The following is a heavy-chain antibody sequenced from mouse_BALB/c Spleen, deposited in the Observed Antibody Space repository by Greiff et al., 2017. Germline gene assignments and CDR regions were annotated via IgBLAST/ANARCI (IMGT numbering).Heavy chain of an antibody. CDR3: ARDLRYGNYWYFDV. CDR1: GFSLTSYG. D-gene: IGHD2-10*02. V-gene: IGHV2-9*02. CDR2: IWAGGST. Sequence: QVQLKESGPGLVAPSQSLSITCTVSGFSLTSYGVHWVRQPPGKGLEWLGVIWAGGSTNYNSALMSRLSISKDNSKSQVFLKMNSLQTDDTAMYYCARDLRYGNYWYFDVWGAGTTVTVSS. J-gene: IGHJ1*01.